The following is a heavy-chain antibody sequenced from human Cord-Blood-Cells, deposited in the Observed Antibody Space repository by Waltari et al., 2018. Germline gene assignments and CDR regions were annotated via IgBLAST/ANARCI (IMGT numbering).Heavy chain of an antibody. CDR1: GFTFSSYW. V-gene: IGHV3-7*01. Sequence: EVQLVESGGGLVQPGGSLRLSCAASGFTFSSYWMSWVRQAPGKGLEWVAKIKQDGSEKYYVDSGKGRFTISRDNAKNSLYLQMNSLRAEDTAVYYCARDFTAWQGVMRYFDLWGRGTLVTVSS. CDR2: IKQDGSEK. D-gene: IGHD3-16*01. CDR3: ARDFTAWQGVMRYFDL. J-gene: IGHJ2*01.